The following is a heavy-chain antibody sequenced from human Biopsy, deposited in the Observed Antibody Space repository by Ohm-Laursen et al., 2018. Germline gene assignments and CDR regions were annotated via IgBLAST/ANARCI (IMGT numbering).Heavy chain of an antibody. CDR2: TNQAGTT. CDR3: GNEVHGRDY. D-gene: IGHD2-15*01. V-gene: IGHV4-34*08. Sequence: GTLSLTCAVFGKTFSDYQWSWIRQPPGKGLEWIGQTNQAGTTNYNPSLKSRVSISADASKYEFSLRLTSVTAADTAVYLCGNEVHGRDYWGLGAQVTVS. CDR1: GKTFSDYQ. J-gene: IGHJ4*02.